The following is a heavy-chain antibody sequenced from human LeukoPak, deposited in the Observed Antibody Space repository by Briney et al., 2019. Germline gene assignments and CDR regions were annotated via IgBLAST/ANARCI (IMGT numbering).Heavy chain of an antibody. J-gene: IGHJ4*02. V-gene: IGHV1-69*06. CDR3: ARNDYDSSGYYREKAGLPDY. CDR1: GGTFSSYA. D-gene: IGHD3-22*01. CDR2: IIPIFGTA. Sequence: GASVKVSCKASGGTFSSYAISWVRQAPGQGLEWMGGIIPIFGTANYAQKFQGRVTITADKSTSTAYMELSSLRSEDTAVYYCARNDYDSSGYYREKAGLPDYWGQGTLVTVSS.